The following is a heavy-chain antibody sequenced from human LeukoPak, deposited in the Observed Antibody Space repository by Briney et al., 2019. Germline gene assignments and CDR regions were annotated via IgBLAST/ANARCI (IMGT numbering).Heavy chain of an antibody. CDR2: ISGSGGST. D-gene: IGHD1-1*01. V-gene: IGHV3-23*01. CDR3: AKDLRDDDSTYYFDY. J-gene: IGHJ4*02. CDR1: GFTFSSYA. Sequence: GGSLRLSCAASGFTFSSYAMSWVRQAPGKGLEWVSAISGSGGSTYYVDSVKGRFTISRDNSKNTLYLQMNSLRAEDTAVYYCAKDLRDDDSTYYFDYWGQGTLVTVSS.